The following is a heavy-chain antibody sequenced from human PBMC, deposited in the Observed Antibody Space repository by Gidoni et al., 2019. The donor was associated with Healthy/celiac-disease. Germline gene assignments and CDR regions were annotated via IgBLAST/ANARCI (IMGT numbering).Heavy chain of an antibody. CDR1: GFTFADYA. CDR3: AKDKRYYYYGMDV. Sequence: EVQLVESGGGLVQPGRSLRLSCAASGFTFADYAMHWVRQAPGKGLEWVSGISWNSGSIGYADSVKGRFTISRDNAKNSLYLQMNSLRAEDTALYYCAKDKRYYYYGMDVWGQGTTVTVSS. CDR2: ISWNSGSI. J-gene: IGHJ6*02. V-gene: IGHV3-9*01.